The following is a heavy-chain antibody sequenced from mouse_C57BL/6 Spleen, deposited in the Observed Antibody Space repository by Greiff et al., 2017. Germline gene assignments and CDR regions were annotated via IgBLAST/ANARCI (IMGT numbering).Heavy chain of an antibody. CDR3: ATLHYYGSSYALDY. D-gene: IGHD1-1*01. CDR1: GYTFTSYW. Sequence: QVQLQQPGAELVKPGASVKVSCKASGYTFTSYWMHWVKQRPGQGLEWIGRIHPSDSDTNYNQKFKGKATLTVDKSSSTAYMQLSILTSEDSAVYYCATLHYYGSSYALDYWGQGTTLTVSS. V-gene: IGHV1-74*01. J-gene: IGHJ2*01. CDR2: IHPSDSDT.